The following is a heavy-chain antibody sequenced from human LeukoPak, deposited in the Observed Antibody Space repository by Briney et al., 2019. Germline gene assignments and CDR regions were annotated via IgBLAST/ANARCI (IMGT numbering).Heavy chain of an antibody. CDR3: ARTTGTSHYYYYMDV. J-gene: IGHJ6*03. D-gene: IGHD1-7*01. V-gene: IGHV5-51*01. CDR2: IYPGDSDT. Sequence: GESLKISCKGSRYSFTSYWIGWVRQMPGKGLEWMGIIYPGDSDTRYSPSFQGQVTISADKSISTAYLQWSSLKASDTAMYYCARTTGTSHYYYYMDVWGKGTTVTVSS. CDR1: RYSFTSYW.